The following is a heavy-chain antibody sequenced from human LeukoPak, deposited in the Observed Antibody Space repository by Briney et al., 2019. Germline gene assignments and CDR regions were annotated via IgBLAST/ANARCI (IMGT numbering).Heavy chain of an antibody. CDR1: GFTVSSSY. CDR2: IYSGGDT. Sequence: GGSLRLSCAASGFTVSSSYMSWVRQAPGKGLEWVSVIYSGGDTYNADSVKGRFTISRDKSKNTVYLQMNSLRADDTAVYYCARDRLSSGYSDAFDIWGQGTMVTVSS. V-gene: IGHV3-66*01. J-gene: IGHJ3*02. D-gene: IGHD3-22*01. CDR3: ARDRLSSGYSDAFDI.